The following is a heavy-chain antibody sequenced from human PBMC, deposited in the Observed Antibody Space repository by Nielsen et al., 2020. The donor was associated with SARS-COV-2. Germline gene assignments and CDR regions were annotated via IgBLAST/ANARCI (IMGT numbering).Heavy chain of an antibody. CDR1: GGSFSGYY. D-gene: IGHD1-26*01. V-gene: IGHV4-34*01. CDR2: INHSGST. J-gene: IGHJ4*02. Sequence: SETLSLTCAVYGGSFSGYYWSWIRQPPGKGLEWIGEINHSGSTNYNPSLKSRVTISVDKSKNQFSLKLSSVTAADTAVYYCASRSGSYYFDYWGQGTLVTVSS. CDR3: ASRSGSYYFDY.